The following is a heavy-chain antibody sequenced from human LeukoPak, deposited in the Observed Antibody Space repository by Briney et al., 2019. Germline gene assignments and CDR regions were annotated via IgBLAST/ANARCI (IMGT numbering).Heavy chain of an antibody. V-gene: IGHV4-4*02. CDR2: IYHSGST. CDR3: ARECGGSTCYPAAFEI. CDR1: GGSIGSSNW. Sequence: SETLSLTCAVSGGSIGSSNWWSWVRQPPGKGLEWIGEIYHSGSTNYNPSLKSRVTMSVDTSKNQFSLKLTSVTAADTAVYYCARECGGSTCYPAAFEIWGQGTMVTVSS. J-gene: IGHJ3*02. D-gene: IGHD2-15*01.